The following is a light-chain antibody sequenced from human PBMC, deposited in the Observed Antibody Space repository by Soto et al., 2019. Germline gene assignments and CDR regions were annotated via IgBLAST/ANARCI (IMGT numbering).Light chain of an antibody. CDR2: AAS. J-gene: IGKJ4*01. V-gene: IGKV1-12*01. CDR3: QQTSSFPLT. Sequence: DIQVTQSPSSVSASVGDRVTITCRTSQGLVNWLAWYQQKPGKAPKLLIYAASNSQSGVPLRFSGSGSGTDFTLTISSLQPEDFATYYCQQTSSFPLTFGGGTKVEIK. CDR1: QGLVNW.